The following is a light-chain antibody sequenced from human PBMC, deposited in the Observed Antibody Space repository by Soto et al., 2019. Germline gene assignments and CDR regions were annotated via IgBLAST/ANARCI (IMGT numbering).Light chain of an antibody. CDR2: KAS. CDR3: QQYNSYSEYT. Sequence: DIQMTQSPATLSASVGDRVTITCRASQSINSWLAWYQQKQGEAPKPLIYKASSLESGVPSRFSGSGSGTEFTLTISCLQPDDFATYYCQQYNSYSEYTFGQGTKVEIK. V-gene: IGKV1-5*03. CDR1: QSINSW. J-gene: IGKJ2*01.